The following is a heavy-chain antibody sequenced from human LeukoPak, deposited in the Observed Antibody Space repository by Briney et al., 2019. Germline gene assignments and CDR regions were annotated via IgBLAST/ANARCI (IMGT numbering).Heavy chain of an antibody. CDR3: AREGFDY. CDR2: MNPNSGNT. V-gene: IGHV1-8*01. J-gene: IGHJ4*02. Sequence: ASVKVSCKASGYTFTNYDIDWVRQATGQGLEWMGYMNPNSGNTGYAQKFQGRVTITKNTSISTAYMELSSLRSEDTAVYYCAREGFDYWGQGTLVTVSS. CDR1: GYTFTNYD.